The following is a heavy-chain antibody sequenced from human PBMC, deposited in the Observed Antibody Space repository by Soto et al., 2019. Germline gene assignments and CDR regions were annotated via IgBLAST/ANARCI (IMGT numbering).Heavy chain of an antibody. J-gene: IGHJ5*02. CDR1: GYAXTGYY. CDR3: ARDGYCSGGSCYSGWLDP. V-gene: IGHV1-2*02. Sequence: SXNVSWKASGYAXTGYYMHWVRKAPGQGLGWRGWINPNSGGTNYAQKFQGRVTMTRDTSISTAYIELSRLRSDDTAVYYCARDGYCSGGSCYSGWLDPPGQATLFTVSS. CDR2: INPNSGGT. D-gene: IGHD2-15*01.